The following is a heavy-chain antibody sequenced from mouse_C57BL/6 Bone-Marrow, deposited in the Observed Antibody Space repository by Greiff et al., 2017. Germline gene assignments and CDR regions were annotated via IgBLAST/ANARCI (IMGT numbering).Heavy chain of an antibody. Sequence: QVQLQQSGAELVRPGTSVKVSCKASGYAFTNYLIEWVKQRPGQGLEWIGVINPGSGGTNYNEKFKGKATLTADKSSSTAYMQLSSLTSEDSAVYCCAREGFYYGSSCVEFACWGQGTLVTVSA. V-gene: IGHV1-54*01. CDR1: GYAFTNYL. J-gene: IGHJ3*01. D-gene: IGHD1-1*01. CDR3: AREGFYYGSSCVEFAC. CDR2: INPGSGGT.